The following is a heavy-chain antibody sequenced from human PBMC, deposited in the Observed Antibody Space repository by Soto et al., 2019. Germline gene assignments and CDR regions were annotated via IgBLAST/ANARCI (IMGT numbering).Heavy chain of an antibody. CDR1: GFTFSSYA. J-gene: IGHJ4*02. CDR2: ISYDGSNK. D-gene: IGHD6-13*01. Sequence: PGESLKISCAASGFTFSSYAMHWVRQAPGKGLEWVAVISYDGSNKYYADSVKGRFTISRDNSKNTLYLQMNSLRAEDTAVYYCARDTHSRVAAAGVDYWGQGTPVTVSS. V-gene: IGHV3-30-3*01. CDR3: ARDTHSRVAAAGVDY.